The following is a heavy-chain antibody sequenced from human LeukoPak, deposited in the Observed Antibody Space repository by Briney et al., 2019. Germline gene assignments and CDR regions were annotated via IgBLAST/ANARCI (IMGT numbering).Heavy chain of an antibody. Sequence: SQTLSLTCTVSGYSISSGYYWGWIRQPPGKGLEWIGSIHYSARIYYNPSLKSRLTISPDTSKNQFSLKLTSVTAADTAVYYCTREVRSAWASFDPWGQGTLVIVSS. CDR1: GYSISSGYY. J-gene: IGHJ5*02. D-gene: IGHD1-26*01. CDR3: TREVRSAWASFDP. CDR2: IHYSARI. V-gene: IGHV4-38-2*02.